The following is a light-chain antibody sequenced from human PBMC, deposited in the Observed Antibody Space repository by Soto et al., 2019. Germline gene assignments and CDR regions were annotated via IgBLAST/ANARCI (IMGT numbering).Light chain of an antibody. V-gene: IGLV1-44*01. J-gene: IGLJ2*01. CDR2: SNN. Sequence: QSVLTQPPSASGTPGQRVTISCSGSSSNIGSNTVNWYQQLPGTAPKLLIYSNNHRPSGVPDRFSGSKSGTSASLAISGLQSEDVDDYYCAAWDDSLNGPVFGGGTKLNVL. CDR1: SSNIGSNT. CDR3: AAWDDSLNGPV.